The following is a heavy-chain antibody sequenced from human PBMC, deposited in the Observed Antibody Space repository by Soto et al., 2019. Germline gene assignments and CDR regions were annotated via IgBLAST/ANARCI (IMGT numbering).Heavy chain of an antibody. CDR3: AKGLVAGQFDP. Sequence: EVQLVESGGGLVQPGRSLRLSCAASGFTFADYAMHWVRQAPGKGLEWVSGISWNSGSIGNADSVKGRFTISRDNAKNSLYLQMNSLRAEYTDLYYCAKGLVAGQFDPCGQGTLVTGSS. V-gene: IGHV3-9*01. D-gene: IGHD5-12*01. CDR1: GFTFADYA. CDR2: ISWNSGSI. J-gene: IGHJ5*02.